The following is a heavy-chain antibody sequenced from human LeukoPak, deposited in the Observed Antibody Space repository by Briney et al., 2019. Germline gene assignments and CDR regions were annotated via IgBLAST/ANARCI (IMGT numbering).Heavy chain of an antibody. D-gene: IGHD4-11*01. CDR3: ARDTRGYSL. Sequence: PGGSLRLSCAASGFTFSSYWMQWVRQAPGKGLVWVSHISSDGSSTSYADSVKGRFTISRDNAKNTVYLQMNSLTVEDTALYYCARDTRGYSLWGLGTLVTVSS. CDR1: GFTFSSYW. V-gene: IGHV3-74*01. CDR2: ISSDGSST. J-gene: IGHJ4*02.